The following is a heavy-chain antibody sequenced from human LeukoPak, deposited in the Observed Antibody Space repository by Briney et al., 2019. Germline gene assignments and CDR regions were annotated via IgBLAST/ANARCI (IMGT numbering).Heavy chain of an antibody. V-gene: IGHV3-72*01. D-gene: IGHD6-13*01. CDR3: ARGSRGIDY. CDR1: GFTFSDHY. Sequence: GGSLRLSCAASGFTFSDHYMDWVRQAPGKGLEWVGRTRNKANSYTTGYAASVRGRFTISRDDSKNSLYLQMNSLKTEDTAVYYCARGSRGIDYWGQGTLVTVSS. J-gene: IGHJ4*02. CDR2: TRNKANSYTT.